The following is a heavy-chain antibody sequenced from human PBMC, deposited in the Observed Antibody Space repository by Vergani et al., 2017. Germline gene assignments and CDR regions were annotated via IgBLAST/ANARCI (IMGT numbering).Heavy chain of an antibody. J-gene: IGHJ4*02. CDR2: LTGGGGST. Sequence: EVQLLESGGSLKQPGGSVRLSCAASGFTFSTYAMHWVRPAPGKGLEWVSALTGGGGSTYYADSFKGRFLISRDNSRDTLYLQMNSLRPEDTATYYCVKDAVSYENFFDSWGQGTLVTVSS. CDR3: VKDAVSYENFFDS. V-gene: IGHV3-23*01. CDR1: GFTFSTYA. D-gene: IGHD1-26*01.